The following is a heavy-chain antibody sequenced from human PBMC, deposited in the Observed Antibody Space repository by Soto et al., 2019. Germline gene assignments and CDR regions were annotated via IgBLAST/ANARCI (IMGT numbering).Heavy chain of an antibody. J-gene: IGHJ2*01. CDR3: SKGLVGGNADVWYFDL. D-gene: IGHD3-10*01. CDR1: GFTFSSYA. Sequence: EVQLLESGGGLVQPGGSLRLSCAASGFTFSSYAMSWVRQAPGKGLEWVSAISGSGGSTYYADSVKGRFTISRDNSTNTLYLQMNSLRAEDTAVYYCSKGLVGGNADVWYFDLWGRGTLVTVSS. V-gene: IGHV3-23*01. CDR2: ISGSGGST.